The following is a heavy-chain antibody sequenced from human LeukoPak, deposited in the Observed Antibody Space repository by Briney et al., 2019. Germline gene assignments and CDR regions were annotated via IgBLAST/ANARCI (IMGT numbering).Heavy chain of an antibody. V-gene: IGHV3-23*01. CDR1: GFTVSSNY. D-gene: IGHD3-22*01. CDR2: ISGSGDNT. CDR3: AKGSYYDSSGSFYFDY. J-gene: IGHJ4*02. Sequence: QTGGSLRLSCAASGFTVSSNYMSWVRQAPGKGLEWVSGISGSGDNTYYADSVEGRFTISRDNSKNTLYVQVNSLGTEDTAAYYCAKGSYYDSSGSFYFDYWGQGTLVTVSS.